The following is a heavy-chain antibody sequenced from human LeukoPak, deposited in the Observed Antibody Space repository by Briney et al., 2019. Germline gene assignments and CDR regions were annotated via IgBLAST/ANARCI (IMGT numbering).Heavy chain of an antibody. Sequence: TGGSLRLSCAASGFTFSSYGMHWVRQAPGKGLEWVAFIRYDGSNKYYADSVKGRSTISRDNSKNTLYLQMNSLRAEDTAVYYCAKNTAAIFGVVILDYWGQGTLVTVSS. J-gene: IGHJ4*02. D-gene: IGHD3-3*01. CDR2: IRYDGSNK. V-gene: IGHV3-30*02. CDR3: AKNTAAIFGVVILDY. CDR1: GFTFSSYG.